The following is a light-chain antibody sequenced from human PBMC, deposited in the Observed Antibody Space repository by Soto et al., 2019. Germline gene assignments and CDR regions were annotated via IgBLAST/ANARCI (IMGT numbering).Light chain of an antibody. Sequence: EIVLTQSPATLSLSPGERASLSCRASQSVSTYFAWYQQKPGQAPRLLIYDASSRATGIPARFSGSGSGTDFTLTISSLEPEDFAVYYCQQRSNWPITFGPGTRVDIK. J-gene: IGKJ3*01. CDR2: DAS. CDR1: QSVSTY. V-gene: IGKV3-11*01. CDR3: QQRSNWPIT.